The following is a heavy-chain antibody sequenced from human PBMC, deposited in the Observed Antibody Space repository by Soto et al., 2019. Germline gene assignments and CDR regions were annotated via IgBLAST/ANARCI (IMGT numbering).Heavy chain of an antibody. CDR2: IYHSGST. CDR3: AREGYCSGGSCSDY. Sequence: LSLTCSVSGGSISSGYYYWIWIRQPPGKGLEWIGNIYHSGSTYYNPSLKSRVTISVDRSKNQFSLKLSSVTAADTAVYYCAREGYCSGGSCSDYWGQGTLVTVSS. J-gene: IGHJ4*02. V-gene: IGHV4-30-2*01. D-gene: IGHD2-15*01. CDR1: GGSISSGYYY.